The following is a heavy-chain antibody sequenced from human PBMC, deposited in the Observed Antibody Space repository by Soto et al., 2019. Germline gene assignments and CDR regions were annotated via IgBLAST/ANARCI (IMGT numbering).Heavy chain of an antibody. CDR2: IYYNGNT. Sequence: SETLSLTCTVSGGSISNHYWSWIRQPPGKGLEWIRYIYYNGNTNYNPSLKSRVTMSVDTSKNQFSLKLSSVTAADTAVYYCARSNWYSEYWGQGTLVTVSS. CDR3: ARSNWYSEY. V-gene: IGHV4-59*11. CDR1: GGSISNHY. J-gene: IGHJ4*02. D-gene: IGHD7-27*01.